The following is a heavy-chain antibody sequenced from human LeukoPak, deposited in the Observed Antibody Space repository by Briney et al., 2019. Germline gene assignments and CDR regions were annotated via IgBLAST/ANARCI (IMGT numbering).Heavy chain of an antibody. J-gene: IGHJ4*02. CDR2: ISSSGSPI. D-gene: IGHD1-26*01. Sequence: GGSLRLSCAASGFTFSGYSMNWVRQAPGKGLEWVSYISSSGSPIYYAESVKGRFTMSRDNAKNSLYLQMNSLRAEDTAVYYCARDKIVGATLFDYWGQGTLVTVSS. CDR3: ARDKIVGATLFDY. CDR1: GFTFSGYS. V-gene: IGHV3-48*01.